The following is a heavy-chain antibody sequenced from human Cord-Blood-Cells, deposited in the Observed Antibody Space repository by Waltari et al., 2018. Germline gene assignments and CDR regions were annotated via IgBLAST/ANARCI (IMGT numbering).Heavy chain of an antibody. CDR2: IYYSGST. CDR3: ARVPRGYSYEYYFDY. CDR1: GGSISSYS. Sequence: QVQLQESGPGLVKPSETLSPTCTVSGGSISSYSWSWIRQPPGKGLEWIGYIYYSGSTNYNPSLKSRVTISVDTSKNQFSLKLSSVTAADTAVYYCARVPRGYSYEYYFDYWGQGTLVTVSS. V-gene: IGHV4-59*01. J-gene: IGHJ4*02. D-gene: IGHD5-18*01.